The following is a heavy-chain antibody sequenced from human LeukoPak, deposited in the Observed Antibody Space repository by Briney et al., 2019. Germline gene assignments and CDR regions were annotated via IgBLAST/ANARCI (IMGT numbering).Heavy chain of an antibody. D-gene: IGHD2-2*01. CDR3: ARELGYCSSNSCSGRFDP. CDR1: GYIFTGYH. CDR2: INPDTGGT. J-gene: IGHJ5*02. V-gene: IGHV1-2*02. Sequence: ASVKVSCKASGYIFTGYHMHWVRQTPGQGLEWMGWINPDTGGTNYAQKFQGRVTMTRDTSISTAYMELSRLRSDDTAVYYCARELGYCSSNSCSGRFDPWGQGTLVTVSS.